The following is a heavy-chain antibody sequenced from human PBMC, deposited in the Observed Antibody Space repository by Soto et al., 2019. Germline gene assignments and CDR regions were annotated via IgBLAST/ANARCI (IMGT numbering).Heavy chain of an antibody. D-gene: IGHD5-18*01. CDR2: INPTGGST. CDR3: ARVDTAMAGDY. V-gene: IGHV1-46*01. J-gene: IGHJ4*02. Sequence: GASVKVSCKASGYTFPSYYMHWVRQAPGQGLEWMGIINPTGGSTSYAQKFQGRVTMTRDTSTSTVYMERSSLRSEDTAVYYCARVDTAMAGDYWGQGTLVTVSS. CDR1: GYTFPSYY.